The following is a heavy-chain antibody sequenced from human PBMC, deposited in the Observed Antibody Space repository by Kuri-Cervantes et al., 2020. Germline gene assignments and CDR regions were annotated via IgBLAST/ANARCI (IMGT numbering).Heavy chain of an antibody. D-gene: IGHD2-15*01. CDR1: GGSISSGGSC. CDR3: ARETPFPGRGSCRGFDY. V-gene: IGHV4-30-2*06. Sequence: SETLSLTCAVSGGSISSGGSCWTWIRQSPGKGLEWIGYIHHSGNSYYNPSLKSRVTISVDRSKNQFSLKLSSVTAADTAVYYCARETPFPGRGSCRGFDYWGQGTLVTVSS. CDR2: IHHSGNS. J-gene: IGHJ4*02.